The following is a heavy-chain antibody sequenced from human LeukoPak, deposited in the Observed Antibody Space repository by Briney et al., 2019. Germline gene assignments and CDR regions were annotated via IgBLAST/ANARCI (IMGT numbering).Heavy chain of an antibody. CDR3: ARRDYDYVWGTYRRYRPFDY. D-gene: IGHD3-16*02. J-gene: IGHJ4*02. CDR2: IDYSGST. V-gene: IGHV4-59*08. CDR1: GDSINNYY. Sequence: SETLSLTCTVSGDSINNYYWNWIRQPPGKGLEWIGSIDYSGSTNYNPSLKSRVTISVDTSKNQFSLRLSSVTAADTAVYYCARRDYDYVWGTYRRYRPFDYWGQGTLVTVSS.